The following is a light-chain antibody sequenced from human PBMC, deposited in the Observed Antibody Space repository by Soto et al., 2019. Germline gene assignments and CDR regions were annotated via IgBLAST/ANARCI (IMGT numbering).Light chain of an antibody. J-gene: IGKJ5*01. CDR3: QQSYSTPIT. CDR2: AAA. CDR1: QSISSH. Sequence: DIQMTQSPSSLSASVGDRVTITCRASQSISSHLNWYQQKPGKAPKLLIYAAANLRSGVPSRFSGSGSGTDFTLTIGSLQPEDFAAYYCQQSYSTPITFGQGTRLEIK. V-gene: IGKV1-39*01.